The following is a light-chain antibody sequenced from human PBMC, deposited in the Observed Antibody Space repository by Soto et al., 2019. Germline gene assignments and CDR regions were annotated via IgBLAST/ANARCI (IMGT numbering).Light chain of an antibody. J-gene: IGKJ4*01. CDR1: QSVSSN. Sequence: EIVLTQSPATLSVSPGERATLSCRASQSVSSNLAWYQQKPGQAPRLLSYGASTRAPGIPARFSGSGSGTDFTLTISSLQSEDFAVYYCQHYNNLPLTFGGGAKVEIK. CDR3: QHYNNLPLT. V-gene: IGKV3-15*01. CDR2: GAS.